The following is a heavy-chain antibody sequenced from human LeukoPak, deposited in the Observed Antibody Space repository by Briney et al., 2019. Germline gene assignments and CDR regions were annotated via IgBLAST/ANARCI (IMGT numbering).Heavy chain of an antibody. Sequence: GGSLRLSCAASGFSFSDSAVSWVRHSPGEGLKWVSSISDTGGRTYYADSVKGRFTITRDNSKNTLYLQMNSLRAEDTAVYYCAARRLRFLEWLLSGDYWGQGTLVTVSS. V-gene: IGHV3-23*01. CDR2: ISDTGGRT. J-gene: IGHJ4*02. CDR1: GFSFSDSA. CDR3: AARRLRFLEWLLSGDY. D-gene: IGHD3-3*01.